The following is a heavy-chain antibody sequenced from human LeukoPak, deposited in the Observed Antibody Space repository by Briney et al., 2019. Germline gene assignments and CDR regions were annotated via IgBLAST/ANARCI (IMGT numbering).Heavy chain of an antibody. CDR1: GGSVTSTTYY. CDR2: INHSGST. Sequence: SETLSLTCTVSGGSVTSTTYYWGWVRQPPGKGLEWIGEINHSGSTNQNPSLKSRVTISVDTSKNQFSLKLSSVTAADTAVYYCARPQTGAAFDIWGQGTMVIVSS. J-gene: IGHJ3*02. D-gene: IGHD1-14*01. CDR3: ARPQTGAAFDI. V-gene: IGHV4-39*07.